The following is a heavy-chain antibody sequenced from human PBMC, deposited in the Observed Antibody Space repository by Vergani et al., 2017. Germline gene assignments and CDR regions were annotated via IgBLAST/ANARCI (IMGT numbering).Heavy chain of an antibody. Sequence: QVQLMQSGADVKKPGSSVKVSCKTSGDTFSSYTISWVRQAPGQGLEWMGRIIAILGMANYAQKFQGRVTITADKSTSTAYMELSSLSSEDTAVYYCARDEGSGWYEYYNWSDSWGQGTLVTVSS. J-gene: IGHJ5*01. CDR3: ARDEGSGWYEYYNWSDS. CDR2: IIAILGMA. CDR1: GDTFSSYT. D-gene: IGHD6-19*01. V-gene: IGHV1-69*04.